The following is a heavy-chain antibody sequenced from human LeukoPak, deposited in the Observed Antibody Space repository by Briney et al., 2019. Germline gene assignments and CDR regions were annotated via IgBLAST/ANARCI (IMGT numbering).Heavy chain of an antibody. Sequence: AGGPLRLSCAASGFTFSNYSMNWVRQAPGKGLEWVSYISSSSSSIYYADSVKGRFTISRDNAKNPLYLQMNSLRDEDTAVYYCARDAPLYYFDYWGQGTLVTV. J-gene: IGHJ4*02. V-gene: IGHV3-48*02. CDR3: ARDAPLYYFDY. CDR1: GFTFSNYS. CDR2: ISSSSSSI.